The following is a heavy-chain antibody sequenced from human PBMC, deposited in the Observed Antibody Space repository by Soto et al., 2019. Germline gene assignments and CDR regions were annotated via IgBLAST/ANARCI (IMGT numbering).Heavy chain of an antibody. CDR1: GGSVSSGSYY. J-gene: IGHJ6*02. D-gene: IGHD2-2*01. CDR2: IYYSGST. V-gene: IGHV4-61*01. CDR3: ARDLTGYCSSTSCYLYYYYGMDV. Sequence: SETLSLTCTVSGGSVSSGSYYWSWIRQPPGKGLEWIGYIYYSGSTNYNPSLKSRVTISVDTSKNQFSLKLSSVTAADTAVYYCARDLTGYCSSTSCYLYYYYGMDVWGQGTTVTVSS.